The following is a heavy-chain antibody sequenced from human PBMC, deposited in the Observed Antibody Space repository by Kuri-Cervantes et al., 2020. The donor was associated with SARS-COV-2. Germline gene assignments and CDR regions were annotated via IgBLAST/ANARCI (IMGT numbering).Heavy chain of an antibody. V-gene: IGHV4-39*01. D-gene: IGHD2-2*01. CDR2: IYYSGYT. J-gene: IGHJ3*02. CDR1: GGSITSGSFY. Sequence: SETLSLTCNVSGGSITSGSFYWGWVRQPPGKGLEYIGSIYYSGYTHHNPSLKSRVTISVDTSKNQFSLKLSSVTAADTAVYYCARRLEYANAFDIWGQGTMVTVSS. CDR3: ARRLEYANAFDI.